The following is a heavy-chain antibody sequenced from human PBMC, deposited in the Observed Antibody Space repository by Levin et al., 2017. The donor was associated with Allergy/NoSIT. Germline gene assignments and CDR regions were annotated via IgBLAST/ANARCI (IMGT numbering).Heavy chain of an antibody. V-gene: IGHV4-31*03. D-gene: IGHD4-17*01. J-gene: IGHJ4*02. CDR1: GGSISSGGYY. CDR2: IYHSGST. Sequence: SETLSLTCTVSGGSISSGGYYWSWIRQHPGKGQEWIGYIYHSGSTYYNPSLKSRVTISVDTSKNQFSLKVNSVTAADTAVYYCARATVSLRGYYFDYWGQGTLVTVSS. CDR3: ARATVSLRGYYFDY.